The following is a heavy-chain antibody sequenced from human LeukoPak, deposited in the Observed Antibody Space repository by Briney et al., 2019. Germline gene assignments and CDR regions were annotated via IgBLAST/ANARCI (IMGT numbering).Heavy chain of an antibody. CDR3: AKDRRLGYCTSPSCASFDM. V-gene: IGHV3-23*01. J-gene: IGHJ3*02. Sequence: GGSLRLSCAASGFTFSNYAMSWVRQAPGKGLEWLSAISGSGGSTYYADSVKGRFTISRDNSMSSLYLQMNSLRAEDTAVYYCAKDRRLGYCTSPSCASFDMWGQGTLVTVS. CDR2: ISGSGGST. CDR1: GFTFSNYA. D-gene: IGHD2-2*01.